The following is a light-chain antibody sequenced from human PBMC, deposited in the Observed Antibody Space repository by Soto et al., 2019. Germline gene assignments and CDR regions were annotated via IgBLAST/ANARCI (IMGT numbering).Light chain of an antibody. CDR3: QLYGSSPFT. V-gene: IGKV3-20*01. Sequence: ENVLTQSPGTLSLSPGERATLSCRASQSVSNNYVAWYQQKPGQAPRLLIYGASNRATGIPDRFSGSGSGTDFTLTISRLEPEDFAVYHCQLYGSSPFTFGQGTKLEIK. CDR1: QSVSNNY. J-gene: IGKJ2*01. CDR2: GAS.